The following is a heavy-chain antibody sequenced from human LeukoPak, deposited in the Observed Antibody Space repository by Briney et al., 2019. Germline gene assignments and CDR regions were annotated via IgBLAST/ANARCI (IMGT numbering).Heavy chain of an antibody. V-gene: IGHV3-21*01. CDR2: ISSSSSYI. Sequence: PGGSLRLSCAASGFTFSSYGMHWVRQAPGKGLEWVSSISSSSSYIYYADSAKGRFTISRDNAENSLYLQMNSLRAEDTAVYYCANLAVVYYMDVWGKGTTVTVSS. CDR1: GFTFSSYG. D-gene: IGHD6-19*01. CDR3: ANLAVVYYMDV. J-gene: IGHJ6*03.